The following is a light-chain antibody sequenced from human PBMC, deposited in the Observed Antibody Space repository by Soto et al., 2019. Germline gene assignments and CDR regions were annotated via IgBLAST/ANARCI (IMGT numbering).Light chain of an antibody. J-gene: IGKJ2*01. Sequence: DILMTQSPSALCASVGDRVTITCRASQSISTFLAWYQQKPGKAPNLLIYYASNLQSGVPSRFGGSGSGTEFSLTISTLQPDDFATYYCQQYNSYPYTFGQGTKLEIK. CDR3: QQYNSYPYT. CDR2: YAS. V-gene: IGKV1-5*03. CDR1: QSISTF.